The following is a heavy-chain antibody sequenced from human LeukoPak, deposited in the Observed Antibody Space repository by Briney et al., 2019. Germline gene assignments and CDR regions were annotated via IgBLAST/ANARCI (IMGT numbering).Heavy chain of an antibody. CDR1: GFTFSSYA. Sequence: PGGSLRLSCAAPGFTFSSYAMSWVRQAPGKGLEWVSAISGSGGSTYYADSVKGRFTISRDNSKNTLYLQMNSLRAEDTAVYYCAKGVIVVVVAATHDDAFDIWGQGTMVTVSS. D-gene: IGHD2-15*01. J-gene: IGHJ3*02. CDR2: ISGSGGST. V-gene: IGHV3-23*01. CDR3: AKGVIVVVVAATHDDAFDI.